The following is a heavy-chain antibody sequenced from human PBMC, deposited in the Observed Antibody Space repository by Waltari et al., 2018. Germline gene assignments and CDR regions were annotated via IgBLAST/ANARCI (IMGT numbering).Heavy chain of an antibody. J-gene: IGHJ4*02. CDR3: ARADLVGARRYYFDY. CDR2: IYSGGST. Sequence: EVQLVESGGGLVQPGGSLRLSCAASGFSVSSNYLSWVRPAPGKGLGWVSVIYSGGSTYYADSVKGRFTISRDNSKNTLYLQMNSLRAEDTAVYYCARADLVGARRYYFDYWGQGTLVTVSS. CDR1: GFSVSSNY. V-gene: IGHV3-66*01. D-gene: IGHD1-26*01.